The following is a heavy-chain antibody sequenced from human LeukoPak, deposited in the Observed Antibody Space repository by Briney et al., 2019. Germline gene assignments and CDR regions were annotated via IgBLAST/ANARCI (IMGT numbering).Heavy chain of an antibody. CDR1: GGSISSYY. D-gene: IGHD4-23*01. CDR3: ARVSRGNSVGGDY. Sequence: SETLSLTCTVSGGSISSYYWSWIRQSPGKGLEWIGYIYYSGITNYNSSLKSRVIISVDTSKNHFSLKLSSVTAADTAVYYCARVSRGNSVGGDYWGQGTLVTVSS. J-gene: IGHJ4*02. CDR2: IYYSGIT. V-gene: IGHV4-59*01.